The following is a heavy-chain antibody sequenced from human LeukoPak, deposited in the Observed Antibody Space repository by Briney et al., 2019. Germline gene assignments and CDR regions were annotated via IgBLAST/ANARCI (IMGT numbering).Heavy chain of an antibody. V-gene: IGHV4-39*01. Sequence: SETLSLTCTVSGASTSSSSYYWGWIRQPPGKGLEWIGSIYYSGSTYYIPSLKSRVTISVDTSKNQFSLQLCSVTAADTAVYYCARLCLAARSRGDYFDYWGQGTLVTVSS. CDR3: ARLCLAARSRGDYFDY. CDR1: GASTSSSSYY. J-gene: IGHJ4*02. CDR2: IYYSGST. D-gene: IGHD6-6*01.